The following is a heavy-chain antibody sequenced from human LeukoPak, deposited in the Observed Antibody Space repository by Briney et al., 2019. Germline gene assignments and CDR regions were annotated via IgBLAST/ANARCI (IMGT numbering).Heavy chain of an antibody. V-gene: IGHV5-51*01. D-gene: IGHD4-17*01. Sequence: ESLQISCKASGYKFTNYWIGWVRQMPGKGLEWMTIILPGDSETRYSPSFQGQVTISVDKSIDTMYLQWSSLKASDTAMYYCARALRTGQGDYVPVLWGQGTLVTVSS. J-gene: IGHJ4*02. CDR3: ARALRTGQGDYVPVL. CDR2: ILPGDSET. CDR1: GYKFTNYW.